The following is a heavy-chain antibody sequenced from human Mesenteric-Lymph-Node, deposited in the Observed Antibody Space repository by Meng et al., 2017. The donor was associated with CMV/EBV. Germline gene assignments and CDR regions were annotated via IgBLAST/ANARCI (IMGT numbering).Heavy chain of an antibody. CDR2: ILPIVGIP. D-gene: IGHD3-10*01. Sequence: GGKFINEGISWVRQAPGQAPEWMGGILPIVGIPNYAQKFQGRVKITADKSTSTVYMDLTSLRSEDTAVYYCARSAARGVLLYYFDSWGQGTLVTVSS. CDR1: GGKFINEG. V-gene: IGHV1-69*10. J-gene: IGHJ4*02. CDR3: ARSAARGVLLYYFDS.